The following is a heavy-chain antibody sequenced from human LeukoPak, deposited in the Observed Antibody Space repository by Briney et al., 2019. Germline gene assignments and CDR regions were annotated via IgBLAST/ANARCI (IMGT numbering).Heavy chain of an antibody. D-gene: IGHD2-15*01. J-gene: IGHJ4*02. Sequence: PSETVSLTCTVSGGSVSATSHYWAWLRQSPGKPPEWIGSIYHTGSTFYNPSLRSRFLISVDTSKNQFSLRLTSVTAADTAIYFCAKDRLHRDYFDLWGQGTLLTVSS. V-gene: IGHV4-39*01. CDR2: IYHTGST. CDR1: GGSVSATSHY. CDR3: AKDRLHRDYFDL.